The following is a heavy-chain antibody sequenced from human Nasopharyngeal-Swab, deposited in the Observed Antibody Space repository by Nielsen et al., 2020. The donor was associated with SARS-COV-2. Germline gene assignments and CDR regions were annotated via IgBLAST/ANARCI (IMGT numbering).Heavy chain of an antibody. Sequence: GGSLRLSCAASGFTFSSYAMHWVRQAPGKGLEWVAVISYDGSNKYYADSVEGRFTISRDNSKNTLYLQMNSLRAEDTAVYYCASAYGGSYWYFDLWGRGTLVTVSS. D-gene: IGHD4-23*01. CDR3: ASAYGGSYWYFDL. V-gene: IGHV3-30-3*01. J-gene: IGHJ2*01. CDR1: GFTFSSYA. CDR2: ISYDGSNK.